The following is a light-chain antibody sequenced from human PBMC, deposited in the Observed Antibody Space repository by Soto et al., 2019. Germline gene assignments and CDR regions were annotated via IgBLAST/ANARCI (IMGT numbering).Light chain of an antibody. V-gene: IGLV2-23*02. J-gene: IGLJ3*02. Sequence: QPVLTQPASVSGSPGQSIIISCTGTNSDVGNYDFVSWFQQHPGKAPKLIIYEVTKRPSGVSDRFSASKSGNTASLTISGLQAEDGADYYCCSYAGKISWVFGGGTKLTVL. CDR1: NSDVGNYDF. CDR2: EVT. CDR3: CSYAGKISWV.